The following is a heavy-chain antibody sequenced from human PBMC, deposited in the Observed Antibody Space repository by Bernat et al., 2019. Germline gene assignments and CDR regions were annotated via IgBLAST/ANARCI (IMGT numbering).Heavy chain of an antibody. V-gene: IGHV3-23*01. D-gene: IGHD3-22*01. CDR3: AKVHDSSGPYYFDY. CDR2: ISGSGDST. J-gene: IGHJ4*02. Sequence: EVQLLESGGGLVQPGGSLRLSCAASGFTFSIYAMTWVRQTPGKGLEWVSGISGSGDSTYYADSVKGRFTISRDNSKNTLYLQMSSLRAEDTAVYYCAKVHDSSGPYYFDYWGQGTLVTVSS. CDR1: GFTFSIYA.